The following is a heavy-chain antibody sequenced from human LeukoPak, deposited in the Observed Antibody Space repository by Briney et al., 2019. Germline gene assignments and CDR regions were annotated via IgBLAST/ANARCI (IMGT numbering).Heavy chain of an antibody. V-gene: IGHV4-34*01. J-gene: IGHJ4*02. CDR2: INHSEST. Sequence: PSETLSLTCAVYGGSFSGYYWSWIRQPPGKGLEWIGEINHSESTNHNPSLKSRVTISVDTSKNQFSLKLSSATAADTAVYYCAGIVGATFGPDYWGQGTLVTVSS. CDR1: GGSFSGYY. CDR3: AGIVGATFGPDY. D-gene: IGHD1-26*01.